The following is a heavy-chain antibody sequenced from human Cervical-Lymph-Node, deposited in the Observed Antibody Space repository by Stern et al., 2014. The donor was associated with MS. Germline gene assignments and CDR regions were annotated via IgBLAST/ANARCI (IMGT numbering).Heavy chain of an antibody. CDR3: ARCSRVPNQGVLPDY. D-gene: IGHD4/OR15-4a*01. CDR1: GFTFSSYS. J-gene: IGHJ4*02. V-gene: IGHV3-21*01. Sequence: EVHLVESGGGLVKPGGSLRLSCAASGFTFSSYSMNWVRQAPGKGLEWVSSISSSSSYIYYADSVKGRFTISRDNAKNSLYLQMNSLRAEDTAVYYCARCSRVPNQGVLPDYWGQGTLVTVSS. CDR2: ISSSSSYI.